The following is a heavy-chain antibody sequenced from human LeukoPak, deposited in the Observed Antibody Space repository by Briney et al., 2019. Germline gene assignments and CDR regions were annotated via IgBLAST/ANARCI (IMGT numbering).Heavy chain of an antibody. CDR2: ISGSGGST. CDR3: ARENGANRRALDV. Sequence: GGSLRLSCAASGFTFSSNAMSLVRQAPGKGLEWVSAISGSGGSTYYADSVKGRFTISRDNAKNTLYLQMNSLRAEDTAVYYCARENGANRRALDVWGPGTRVTVSS. V-gene: IGHV3-23*01. CDR1: GFTFSSNA. D-gene: IGHD4/OR15-4a*01. J-gene: IGHJ3*01.